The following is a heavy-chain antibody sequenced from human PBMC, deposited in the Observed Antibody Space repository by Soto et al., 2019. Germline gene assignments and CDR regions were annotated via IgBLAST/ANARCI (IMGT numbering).Heavy chain of an antibody. J-gene: IGHJ6*02. CDR1: GGSISSSSYY. CDR2: IYYSGRT. D-gene: IGHD3-10*01. Sequence: PSGTLSLTCTVSGGSISSSSYYWGWIRQPPGKGLEWIGSIYYSGRTYYNPSLKSRVTISVDTSKNQFSLKLSSVTAADAAVYYCAPGRLLGFGEYYYYYGIDVWGQGTPVTVSS. V-gene: IGHV4-39*01. CDR3: APGRLLGFGEYYYYYGIDV.